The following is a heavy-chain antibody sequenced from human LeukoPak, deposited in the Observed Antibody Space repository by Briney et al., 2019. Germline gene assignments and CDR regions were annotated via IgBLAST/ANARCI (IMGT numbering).Heavy chain of an antibody. CDR3: AKDEFGATTSLFDY. J-gene: IGHJ4*02. Sequence: GGSLRLSCAASGFTFSSYAMSWVRQAPGKGLEWVSAISSSGGSTYYADSVKGRFTISRDNSKNTLYLQMNSLRAEDTAVYYCAKDEFGATTSLFDYWGQGTLVTVSS. V-gene: IGHV3-23*01. CDR2: ISSSGGST. CDR1: GFTFSSYA. D-gene: IGHD1-26*01.